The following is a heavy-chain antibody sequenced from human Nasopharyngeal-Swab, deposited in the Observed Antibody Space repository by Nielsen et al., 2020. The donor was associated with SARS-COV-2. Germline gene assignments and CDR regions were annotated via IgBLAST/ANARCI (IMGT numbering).Heavy chain of an antibody. V-gene: IGHV4-59*12. Sequence: SETLSLTCTASGGSISSYYWSWIRQPPGKGLEWIGYIYYSGSTNYNPSLKSRVTISVDTSKNQFSLKLSSVTAADTAVYYCARGRVAVAGTLGYWGQGTLVTVSS. CDR1: GGSISSYY. J-gene: IGHJ4*02. D-gene: IGHD6-19*01. CDR2: IYYSGST. CDR3: ARGRVAVAGTLGY.